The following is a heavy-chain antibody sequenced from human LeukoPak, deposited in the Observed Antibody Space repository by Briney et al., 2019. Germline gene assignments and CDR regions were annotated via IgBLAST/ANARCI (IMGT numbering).Heavy chain of an antibody. D-gene: IGHD1-14*01. CDR1: GGTFSSYA. CDR3: ARDPDPGAFDI. J-gene: IGHJ3*02. V-gene: IGHV1-18*01. Sequence: ASVKVSCKASGGTFSSYAISWVRQAPGQGLEWMGWISAYNGNTNYAQKLQGRVTMTTDTSTSTAYMELRSLRSDDTAVYYCARDPDPGAFDIWGQGTMVTVSS. CDR2: ISAYNGNT.